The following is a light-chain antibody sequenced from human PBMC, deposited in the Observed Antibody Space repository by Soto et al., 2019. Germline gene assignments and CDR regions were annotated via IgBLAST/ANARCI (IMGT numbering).Light chain of an antibody. CDR3: QHYDFLLRRT. J-gene: IGKJ1*01. CDR1: HDIDNL. Sequence: DIQMIQSPSSLSASIGDRVTITCQASHDIDNLLNWYRQKPGKAPKLLIYDAFNLETGVPSRFSGSGSGTDFTLTINSLQPEDIATYYCQHYDFLLRRTFGQGTKVEIK. V-gene: IGKV1-33*01. CDR2: DAF.